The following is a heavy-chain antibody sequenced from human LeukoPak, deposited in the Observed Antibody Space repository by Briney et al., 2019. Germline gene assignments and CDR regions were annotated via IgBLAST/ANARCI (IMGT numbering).Heavy chain of an antibody. J-gene: IGHJ4*02. V-gene: IGHV3-30*02. CDR1: GFTFSSYG. Sequence: GGSLRLSCAASGFTFSSYGMHWVRQAPGKGLEWVAFIRYDGSNKYYADSVKGRFTISSDNSRDNSKNTLYLQMNSLRAEDTAVYYCAKGPVNSYDSSGQNWYFDYWGQGTLVTVSS. D-gene: IGHD3-22*01. CDR3: AKGPVNSYDSSGQNWYFDY. CDR2: IRYDGSNK.